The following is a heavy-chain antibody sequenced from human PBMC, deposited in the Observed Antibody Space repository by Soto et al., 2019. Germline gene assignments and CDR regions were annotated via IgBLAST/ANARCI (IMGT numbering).Heavy chain of an antibody. CDR3: ACGYDYYYYMDV. CDR2: IYHSGST. Sequence: QVQLQESGPGLVKPSGTLSLTCAVSSGSFSSSKWWSWVRQPPGKGLEWIGEIYHSGSTHYNPSLKSRVTISVDKSKNQFSLKLSSVTAEDPAVYYCACGYDYYYYMDVWGKGTTVTVSS. D-gene: IGHD5-12*01. J-gene: IGHJ6*03. CDR1: SGSFSSSKW. V-gene: IGHV4-4*02.